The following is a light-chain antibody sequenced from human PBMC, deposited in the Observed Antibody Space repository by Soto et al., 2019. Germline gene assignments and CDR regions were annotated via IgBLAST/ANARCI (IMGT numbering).Light chain of an antibody. CDR2: DAS. CDR1: QSVSVY. CDR3: QRYNNWPLT. V-gene: IGKV3-11*01. Sequence: EIVLTQSPATLSLSPGERATLSCRASQSVSVYLAWFQQKPGQPPRLLIYDASKRATGIPPRFSGSGSTTDFTLTINSLQSEDFAIYYCQRYNNWPLTLGGGTKVDIK. J-gene: IGKJ4*01.